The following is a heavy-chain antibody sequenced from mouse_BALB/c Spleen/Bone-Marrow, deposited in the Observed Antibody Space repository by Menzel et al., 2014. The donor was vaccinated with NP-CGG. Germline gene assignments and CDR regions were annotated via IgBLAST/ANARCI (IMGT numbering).Heavy chain of an antibody. Sequence: VQLQQSGPELVKPGASVKMSCKASGYTFTSYVMHWVKQKPGQGLEWIGNINPNNDGTYYNEKFKGQATLTSDKSSSTAYMELSSLTSEDSAVYYCARSLYGYDWYFDVWGAGTTVTVSS. D-gene: IGHD2-2*01. CDR3: ARSLYGYDWYFDV. J-gene: IGHJ1*01. V-gene: IGHV1-14*01. CDR2: INPNNDGT. CDR1: GYTFTSYV.